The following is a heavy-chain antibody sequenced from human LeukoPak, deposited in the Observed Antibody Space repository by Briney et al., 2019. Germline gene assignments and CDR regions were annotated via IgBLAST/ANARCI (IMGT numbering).Heavy chain of an antibody. J-gene: IGHJ4*02. CDR1: GGSISSSSYY. V-gene: IGHV4-39*07. Sequence: SETLSPTCTVSGGSISSSSYYWGWIRQPPGKGLEWIGSIYYSGSTYYNPSLKSRVTISVDTSKNQFSLKLSSVTAADTAVYYCARAIERGTWYFDYWGQGTLVTVSS. D-gene: IGHD1-26*01. CDR2: IYYSGST. CDR3: ARAIERGTWYFDY.